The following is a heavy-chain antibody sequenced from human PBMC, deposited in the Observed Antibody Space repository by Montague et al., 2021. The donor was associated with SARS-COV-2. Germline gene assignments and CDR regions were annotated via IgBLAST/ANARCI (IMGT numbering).Heavy chain of an antibody. CDR2: IYHSGST. V-gene: IGHV4-38-2*02. J-gene: IGHJ6*02. CDR3: AVNSNYYYYYGMDV. CDR1: GYSISSGYY. Sequence: SETLSLTCTVSGYSISSGYYWGWIRQPPGKVLLWIGSIYHSGSTYYDPSLKSRVTISVDTSKNQFSLKLSSVTAADTAVYYCAVNSNYYYYYGMDVWGQGTTVTVSS. D-gene: IGHD4-11*01.